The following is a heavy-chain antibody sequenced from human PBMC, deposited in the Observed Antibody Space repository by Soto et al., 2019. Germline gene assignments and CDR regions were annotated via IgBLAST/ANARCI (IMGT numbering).Heavy chain of an antibody. Sequence: SVKVSCKASGGTFSSYGISWVRQAPGQGLEWMGGIIPIFGTANYAQKFQGRVTITADESTSTAYMELSSLRSEDTAVYYCARKEYYYDHDAFDIWGQGTMVTVSS. CDR1: GGTFSSYG. J-gene: IGHJ3*02. CDR3: ARKEYYYDHDAFDI. V-gene: IGHV1-69*13. D-gene: IGHD3-22*01. CDR2: IIPIFGTA.